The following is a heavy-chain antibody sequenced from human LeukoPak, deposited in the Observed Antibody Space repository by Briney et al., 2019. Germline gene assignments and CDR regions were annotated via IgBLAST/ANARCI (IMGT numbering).Heavy chain of an antibody. Sequence: SQTLSLTCTVSGGSISSGSYYWSWIRQPAGKGLEWIGRIYTSGSTNYNPSLKSRFTISVDTSKNQFSLKLSSVTAADTAVYYCARDEPDYYDSSGYEPNDTFAIWGQGTLVTVSS. J-gene: IGHJ3*02. V-gene: IGHV4-61*02. CDR1: GGSISSGSYY. CDR2: IYTSGST. D-gene: IGHD3-22*01. CDR3: ARDEPDYYDSSGYEPNDTFAI.